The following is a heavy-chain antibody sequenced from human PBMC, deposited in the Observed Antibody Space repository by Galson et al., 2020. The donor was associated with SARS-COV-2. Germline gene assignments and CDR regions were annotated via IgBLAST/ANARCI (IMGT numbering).Heavy chain of an antibody. CDR1: GFTFSSYA. J-gene: IGHJ3*02. CDR3: ASPVQWLGWDAFDI. D-gene: IGHD6-19*01. CDR2: ISYDGSNK. Sequence: GGSLRLSCAASGFTFSSYAMHWVRQAPGKGLEWVAVISYDGSNKYYADSVKGRFTISRDNSKNTLYLQMNSLRAEDTAVYYCASPVQWLGWDAFDIWGQGTMVTVSS. V-gene: IGHV3-30*04.